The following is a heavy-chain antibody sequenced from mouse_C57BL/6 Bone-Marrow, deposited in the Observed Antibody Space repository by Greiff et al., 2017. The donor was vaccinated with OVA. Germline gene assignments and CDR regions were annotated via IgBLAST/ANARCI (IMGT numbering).Heavy chain of an antibody. V-gene: IGHV1-72*01. CDR2: IDPNSGGT. D-gene: IGHD1-1*01. J-gene: IGHJ2*01. CDR3: ARGDYGSSWYYFDY. Sequence: VQLKQPGAELVKPGASVKLSCKASGYTFTSYWMHWVKQRPGRGLKWIGRIDPNSGGTKYNEKFKSKATLTVDKPSSTAYMQLSSLTSEDSAVYYCARGDYGSSWYYFDYWGQGTTLTVSS. CDR1: GYTFTSYW.